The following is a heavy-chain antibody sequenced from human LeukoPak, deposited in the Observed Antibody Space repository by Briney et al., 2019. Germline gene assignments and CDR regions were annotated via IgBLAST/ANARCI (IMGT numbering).Heavy chain of an antibody. CDR3: AKDHSSSHDAFDI. Sequence: GGSLRLSCAASGFTFSTYAIHWVRQAPGKGLEWVAFISNNGRNKDYADSVKGRFTISRDNSKNTLYLQMNSLRAEDTAVYYCAKDHSSSHDAFDIWGQGTMVTVSS. V-gene: IGHV3-30*04. CDR2: ISNNGRNK. J-gene: IGHJ3*02. D-gene: IGHD6-13*01. CDR1: GFTFSTYA.